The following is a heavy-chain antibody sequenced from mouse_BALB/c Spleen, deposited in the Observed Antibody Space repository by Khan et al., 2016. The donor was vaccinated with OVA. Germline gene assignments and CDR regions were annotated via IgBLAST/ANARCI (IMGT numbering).Heavy chain of an antibody. CDR2: INPYNGDT. J-gene: IGHJ3*01. Sequence: VQLQQSGPGLVKPGASMKMSCKASGYSFTDYTMNWVKQSPKKNLEWIGLINPYNGDTNYHQKFKGKATSTVDKSSRTAYMELLSLTAEDSAVYYCARSGYGWLAYWGQGTLVTVSA. CDR3: ARSGYGWLAY. D-gene: IGHD1-2*01. V-gene: IGHV1-18*01. CDR1: GYSFTDYT.